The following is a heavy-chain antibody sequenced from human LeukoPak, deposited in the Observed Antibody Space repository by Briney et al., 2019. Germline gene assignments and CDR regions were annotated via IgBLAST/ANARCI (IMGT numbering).Heavy chain of an antibody. V-gene: IGHV3-7*03. CDR3: AKEVGGFDY. J-gene: IGHJ4*02. CDR1: GFTFSSYA. D-gene: IGHD3-16*01. Sequence: GGSLRLSCAASGFTFSSYAMSWVRQAPGKGLEWVANIKEDGSEKNYVDSVKGRFTISRDNAKNSLYLQMNSLRAEDTAVYYCAKEVGGFDYWGQGTLVTVSS. CDR2: IKEDGSEK.